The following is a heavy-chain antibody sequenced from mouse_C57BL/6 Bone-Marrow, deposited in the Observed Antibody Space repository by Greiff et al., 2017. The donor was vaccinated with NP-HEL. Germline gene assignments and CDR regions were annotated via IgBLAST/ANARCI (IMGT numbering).Heavy chain of an antibody. CDR1: GYTFTSYG. CDR2: IYPRSGNT. V-gene: IGHV1-81*01. J-gene: IGHJ2*01. CDR3: AISLYYYGSSYVGYFDY. Sequence: QVQLQQSGAELARPGASVKLSCKASGYTFTSYGISWVKQRTGQGLEWIGEIYPRSGNTYYNEKFKSKATLTVDKPSSTAYMQLSSLTSEDSAVYYCAISLYYYGSSYVGYFDYWGQGTTLTVSS. D-gene: IGHD1-1*01.